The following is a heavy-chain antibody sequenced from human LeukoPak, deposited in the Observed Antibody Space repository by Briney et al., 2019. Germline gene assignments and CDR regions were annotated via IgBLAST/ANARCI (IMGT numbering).Heavy chain of an antibody. Sequence: SVKVSCKSSGGTFSSYAISWVRQAPGQGLEWMGGIIPIFGTANYAQKFQGRGTITTDESTSTAYMELSRLRSEDTAVYYCVREAVSSGWYYFDYWGQGTLVTVSS. V-gene: IGHV1-69*05. CDR3: VREAVSSGWYYFDY. CDR1: GGTFSSYA. J-gene: IGHJ4*02. CDR2: IIPIFGTA. D-gene: IGHD6-19*01.